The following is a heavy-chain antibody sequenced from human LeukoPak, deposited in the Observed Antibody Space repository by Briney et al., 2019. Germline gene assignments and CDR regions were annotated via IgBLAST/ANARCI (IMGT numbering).Heavy chain of an antibody. V-gene: IGHV3-23*01. J-gene: IGHJ4*02. CDR2: ISGSGGST. D-gene: IGHD6-19*01. Sequence: GGSLRLSCAASGFTFSSYAMSWVRQAPGKGLEWVSAISGSGGSTYYADSVKGRFTISRDSSKNTLYLQMNSLRAEDTAVYYCAKDPGIAVAGARDYWGQGTLVTVSS. CDR3: AKDPGIAVAGARDY. CDR1: GFTFSSYA.